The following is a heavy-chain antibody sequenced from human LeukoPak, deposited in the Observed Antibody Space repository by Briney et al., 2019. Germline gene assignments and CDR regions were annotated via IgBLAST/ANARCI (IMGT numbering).Heavy chain of an antibody. J-gene: IGHJ4*02. CDR3: TKSINYYDSSGYYF. V-gene: IGHV3-49*04. D-gene: IGHD3-22*01. CDR2: IRSKAYGGTT. Sequence: GGSLRLSCSASGFTFGDYAMSWVRQAPGKGLEWVGFIRSKAYGGTTEYAASVKGRFTTSRDDSKSIAYLQMNSLKTEDTAVYYCTKSINYYDSSGYYFWGQGTLVTVSS. CDR1: GFTFGDYA.